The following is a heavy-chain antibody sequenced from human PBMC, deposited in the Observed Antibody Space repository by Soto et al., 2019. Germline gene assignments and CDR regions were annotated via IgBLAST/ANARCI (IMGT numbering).Heavy chain of an antibody. J-gene: IGHJ6*02. CDR1: GGSISSGGYY. Sequence: TLSLTCTVSGGSISSGGYYWTWIRQHPGKGLEWIAYIYHSGYTFYNPSLKSRVTMSVDTSKNQFSLKLRSVTAADTAVYYCAKWEGLGSDYYYYAMDVWGQGTTVTVSS. CDR2: IYHSGYT. CDR3: AKWEGLGSDYYYYAMDV. V-gene: IGHV4-31*03. D-gene: IGHD1-26*01.